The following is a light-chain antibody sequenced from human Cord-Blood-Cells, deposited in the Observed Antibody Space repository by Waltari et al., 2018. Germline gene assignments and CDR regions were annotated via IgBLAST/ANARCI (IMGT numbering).Light chain of an antibody. CDR2: RNN. CDR1: SSNIGSNY. J-gene: IGLJ1*01. V-gene: IGLV1-47*01. Sequence: QSVLTQPPSASGTPGQRVTISCSGSSSNIGSNYVYWYQQLPGTAPKLLIYRNNQLPSGFPDRFSGSKSGTSASLAISGLRSEDEADYYCAAWDDSLSGYVFGTGTKVTVL. CDR3: AAWDDSLSGYV.